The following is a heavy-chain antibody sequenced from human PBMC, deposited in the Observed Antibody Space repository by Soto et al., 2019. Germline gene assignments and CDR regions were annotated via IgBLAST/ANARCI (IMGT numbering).Heavy chain of an antibody. CDR3: ARDSPSYSSSWYLNYYYGMDV. Sequence: SETLSLTCTVSGGSISSGGYYWSWIRRHPGKGLEWIGYIYYSGSTYYNPSLKSRVTISVDTSKNQFSLKLSSVTAADTAVYYCARDSPSYSSSWYLNYYYGMDVWGQGTTVTV. CDR1: GGSISSGGYY. V-gene: IGHV4-31*03. CDR2: IYYSGST. D-gene: IGHD6-13*01. J-gene: IGHJ6*02.